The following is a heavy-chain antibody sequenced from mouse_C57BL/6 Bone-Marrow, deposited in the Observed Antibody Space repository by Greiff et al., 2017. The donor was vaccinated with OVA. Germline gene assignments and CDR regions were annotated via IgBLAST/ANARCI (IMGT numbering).Heavy chain of an antibody. V-gene: IGHV10-1*01. Sequence: GGGLVQPKGSLKLSCAASGFSFNTYAMNWVRQAPGKGLEWVARIRSKSNNYATYYADSVKDRFTISRDDSESMLYLQMNNLKTEDTAMYYCVRHWDYDGYWYFDVWGTGTTVTVSS. CDR1: GFSFNTYA. CDR3: VRHWDYDGYWYFDV. D-gene: IGHD2-4*01. J-gene: IGHJ1*03. CDR2: IRSKSNNYAT.